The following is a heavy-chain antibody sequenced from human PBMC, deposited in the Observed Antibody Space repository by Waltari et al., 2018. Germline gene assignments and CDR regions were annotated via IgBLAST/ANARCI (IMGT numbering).Heavy chain of an antibody. D-gene: IGHD1-1*01. CDR2: IYYSGST. CDR1: GGSISSYY. CDR3: ARVPTNDGAWFDP. Sequence: QVQLQESGPGLVKPSETPSLTCTVSGGSISSYYWSWLRQPPGKGLEWIGYIYYSGSTNYNPSLKSRVTISVDTSKNQFSLKLSSVTAADTAVYYCARVPTNDGAWFDPWGQGTLVTVSS. J-gene: IGHJ5*02. V-gene: IGHV4-59*01.